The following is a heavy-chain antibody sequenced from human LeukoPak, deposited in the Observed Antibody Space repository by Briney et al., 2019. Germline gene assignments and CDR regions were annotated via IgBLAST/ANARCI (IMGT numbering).Heavy chain of an antibody. V-gene: IGHV3-53*01. CDR2: IYTGGNS. Sequence: GGSLRLSCAASGFIVSSNYMGWVRQAPGKGLEWVSVIYTGGNSYYADSVKGRFTISRDNSKNTLYLQMNSLRAEDTAMYYCARDFGDYRGYFDYWGQGTLVTVSS. J-gene: IGHJ4*02. D-gene: IGHD3-3*01. CDR3: ARDFGDYRGYFDY. CDR1: GFIVSSNY.